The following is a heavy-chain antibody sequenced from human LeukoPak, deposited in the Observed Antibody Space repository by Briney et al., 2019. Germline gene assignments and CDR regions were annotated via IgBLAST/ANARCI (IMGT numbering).Heavy chain of an antibody. Sequence: GGSLRLSCTAPGFPFIEYSMNWVRQAPGKGLEWISYIGIDSGNTKYADSVRGRFTISTDKAKNSLYLQMNSLRVEDTAVYYCARDHNYAFDNWGQGTLVSVAS. V-gene: IGHV3-48*01. J-gene: IGHJ4*02. D-gene: IGHD1-1*01. CDR3: ARDHNYAFDN. CDR2: IGIDSGNT. CDR1: GFPFIEYS.